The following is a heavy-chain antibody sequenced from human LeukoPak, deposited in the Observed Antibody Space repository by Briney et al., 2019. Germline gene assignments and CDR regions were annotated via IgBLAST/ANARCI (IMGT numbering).Heavy chain of an antibody. CDR2: ISSSSSYI. V-gene: IGHV3-21*01. CDR3: ARGQVESYSDSSGYFGHDAFDI. D-gene: IGHD3-22*01. J-gene: IGHJ3*02. CDR1: GFTFSSHT. Sequence: GGSLRLFCAASGFTFSSHTIHWVRQAPGKGLEWVSGISSSSSYIYYADSVEGRFTISRDNAKNSLYLQMNSLRAEDTAVYYCARGQVESYSDSSGYFGHDAFDIWGQGTMVTVSS.